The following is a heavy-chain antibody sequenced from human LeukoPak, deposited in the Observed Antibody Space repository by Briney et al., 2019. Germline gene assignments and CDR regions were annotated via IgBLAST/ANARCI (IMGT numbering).Heavy chain of an antibody. CDR2: ISSSSSYI. D-gene: IGHD1-26*01. CDR3: AKKDSGSFLFDS. V-gene: IGHV3-21*01. Sequence: GGSLRLSCAASGFTFSSYSMNWVRQAPGKGLEWVSSISSSSSYIYYADSVKGRFTISRDNAKNSLYLQMNSLRAEDTAVYYCAKKDSGSFLFDSWGQGTLVTVSS. J-gene: IGHJ4*02. CDR1: GFTFSSYS.